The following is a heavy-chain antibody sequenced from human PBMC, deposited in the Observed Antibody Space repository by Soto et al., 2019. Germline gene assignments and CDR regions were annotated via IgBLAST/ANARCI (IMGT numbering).Heavy chain of an antibody. CDR1: GGSFSGYY. D-gene: IGHD3-10*01. Sequence: SETLSLTCAVYGGSFSGYYWSWIRQPPGKGLEWIGEINHSGSTNYNPSLKSRVTISVDTSKNQFSLKLSSVTAADTAVYYCARGQSQRYYGSGSRIFDYWGQGTLVTVSS. J-gene: IGHJ4*02. CDR2: INHSGST. CDR3: ARGQSQRYYGSGSRIFDY. V-gene: IGHV4-34*01.